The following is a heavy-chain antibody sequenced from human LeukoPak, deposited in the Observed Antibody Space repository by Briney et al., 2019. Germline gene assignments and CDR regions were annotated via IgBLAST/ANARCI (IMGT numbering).Heavy chain of an antibody. D-gene: IGHD2-21*02. CDR2: ISGGGDIT. CDR1: GFNFSNHA. J-gene: IGHJ4*02. V-gene: IGHV3-23*01. CDR3: VREDTPATANY. Sequence: GGSPRLSSAPSGFNFSNHAMSSVRQTPRKGLEWVSAISGGGDITYYADTVTGRFTISRDNSKDTLFLQMHSLRPGGTAVYYCVREDTPATANYWGQGTLVTISS.